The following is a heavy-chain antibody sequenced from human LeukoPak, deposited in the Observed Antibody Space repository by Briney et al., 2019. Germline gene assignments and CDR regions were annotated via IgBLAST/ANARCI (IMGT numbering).Heavy chain of an antibody. CDR1: GGTSNSHA. Sequence: SVTVTCTASGGTSNSHAISWVRQAPGQGLEWIGRIIPNLGTTNRAHNFQDRATLTADKSTNTAYMEPTSLTSYDTAVYYCATTNDGGGDQWGDFFDFWGQGTLVTVSS. D-gene: IGHD2-21*01. CDR3: ATTNDGGGDQWGDFFDF. CDR2: IIPNLGTT. V-gene: IGHV1-69*04. J-gene: IGHJ4*02.